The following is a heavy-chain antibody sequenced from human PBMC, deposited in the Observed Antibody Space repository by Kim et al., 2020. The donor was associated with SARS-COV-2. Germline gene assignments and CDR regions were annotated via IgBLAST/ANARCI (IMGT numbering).Heavy chain of an antibody. CDR3: ARSAYYDSSGYFDY. CDR1: GFTVSSNY. V-gene: IGHV3-66*01. D-gene: IGHD3-22*01. Sequence: GGSLRLSCAASGFTVSSNYMSWVRQAPGKGLEWVSVIYSGGSTYYADSVKGRFTISRDNSKNTLYLQMNSLRAEDTAVYYCARSAYYDSSGYFDYWGQGTLVTVSS. CDR2: IYSGGST. J-gene: IGHJ4*02.